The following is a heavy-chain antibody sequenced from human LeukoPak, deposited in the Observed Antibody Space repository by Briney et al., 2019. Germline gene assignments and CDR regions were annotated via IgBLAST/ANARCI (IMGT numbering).Heavy chain of an antibody. CDR1: GLTFSGSA. V-gene: IGHV3-73*01. CDR3: TRGSQSDYYYGMDV. CDR2: IRSRTNTYAT. J-gene: IGHJ6*02. Sequence: GGSLKLSCAASGLTFSGSAMHWVRQASGKGLEWVGRIRSRTNTYATAYAASVKGRFTISRDDSKNTAYLQMNSLKTEDTAVYYCTRGSQSDYYYGMDVWGQGTTVTVSS.